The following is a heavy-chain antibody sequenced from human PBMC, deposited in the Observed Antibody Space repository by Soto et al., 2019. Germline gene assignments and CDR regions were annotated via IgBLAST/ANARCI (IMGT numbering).Heavy chain of an antibody. Sequence: APVKVSCKASGYTFSNFAMHWVRQAPGQRLEWMGWISAGNGNTRYSQKFQGRVTIARDTSANTAYMELSSLRSEDTAVYYCARAQSSDWYVDYWGQGTLVT. V-gene: IGHV1-3*01. CDR3: ARAQSSDWYVDY. CDR1: GYTFSNFA. J-gene: IGHJ4*02. CDR2: ISAGNGNT. D-gene: IGHD6-19*01.